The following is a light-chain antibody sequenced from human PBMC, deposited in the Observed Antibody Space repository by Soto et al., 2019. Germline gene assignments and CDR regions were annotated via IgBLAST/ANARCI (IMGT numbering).Light chain of an antibody. V-gene: IGLV2-14*01. CDR3: ISYTSSSTPYV. J-gene: IGLJ1*01. CDR1: SSDVGGYNY. Sequence: QSALTQPASVSGSPGQSITISCTGTSSDVGGYNYVSWYQQHPGKAPKLMIYDVSNRPSGVSNRFSGSKSGNTASLTISGVQAEDEADYYCISYTSSSTPYVFGTGTKVTVL. CDR2: DVS.